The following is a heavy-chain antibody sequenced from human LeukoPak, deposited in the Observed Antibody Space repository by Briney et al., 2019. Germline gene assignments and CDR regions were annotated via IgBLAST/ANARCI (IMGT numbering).Heavy chain of an antibody. CDR1: GGSINTYY. D-gene: IGHD6-19*01. CDR2: IYYSGST. CDR3: ARHKDGIAVAFDY. V-gene: IGHV4-59*08. J-gene: IGHJ4*02. Sequence: SETLSLTCTVSGGSINTYYWSWIRQPPGKGLEWIGYIYYSGSTNCNPSLKSRITISVDTSKNHFSLKLSSVTAADTAVYYCARHKDGIAVAFDYWGQGTLVTVSS.